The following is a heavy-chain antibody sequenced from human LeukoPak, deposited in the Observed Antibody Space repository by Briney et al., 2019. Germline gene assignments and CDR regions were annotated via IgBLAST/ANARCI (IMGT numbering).Heavy chain of an antibody. CDR3: ASFSSGCSTSSCYLTY. D-gene: IGHD2-2*01. V-gene: IGHV4-59*11. CDR1: GGSLSSHY. Sequence: SETLSLTCSVSGGSLSSHYWSWIRQPPGKGLELIGHIHDTGSTFYNPSLRGRVTISLDTSNNQFSLKLTSMTAADTAVYYCASFSSGCSTSSCYLTYWGQGTLVTVS. CDR2: IHDTGST. J-gene: IGHJ4*02.